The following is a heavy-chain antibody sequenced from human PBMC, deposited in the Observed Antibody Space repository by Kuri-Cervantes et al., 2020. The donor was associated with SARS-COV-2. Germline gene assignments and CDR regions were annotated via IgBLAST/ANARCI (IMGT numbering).Heavy chain of an antibody. CDR1: GFTFSSSS. J-gene: IGHJ5*02. D-gene: IGHD2-2*01. CDR2: ISSGSNSI. CDR3: ARERRVIPAGLRWFDP. V-gene: IGHV3-48*01. Sequence: GESLKISCAASGFTFSSSSINWVRPAPGKGLEWVSYISSGSNSIYYADSVKGRFTISRDNSKNSLYLQMNSLRVEDTAVYYWARERRVIPAGLRWFDPWGQGTLVTVSS.